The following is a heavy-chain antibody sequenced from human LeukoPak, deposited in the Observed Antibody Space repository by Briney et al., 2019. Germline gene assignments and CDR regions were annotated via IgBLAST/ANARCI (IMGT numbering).Heavy chain of an antibody. CDR3: SRGVTAGFDN. D-gene: IGHD2-21*02. CDR2: IKSKSDGGTI. CDR1: GFTVTNAW. Sequence: PGGSLRLSCAASGFTVTNAWMSWVRQAPGKGLEWLGRIKSKSDGGTIDYAAPVKGRFTISRDESKNTLYLQMNSLKIEDTAVYHCSRGVTAGFDNWGQGTLVTVSS. J-gene: IGHJ4*02. V-gene: IGHV3-15*01.